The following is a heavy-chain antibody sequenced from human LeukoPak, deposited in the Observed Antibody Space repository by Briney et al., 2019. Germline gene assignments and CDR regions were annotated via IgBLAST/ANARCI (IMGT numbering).Heavy chain of an antibody. D-gene: IGHD6-19*01. CDR1: GFTFSSYE. CDR3: VRDLAVAGVFDY. CDR2: ISSSGSTI. J-gene: IGHJ4*02. V-gene: IGHV3-48*03. Sequence: PGGSLRLSCAASGFTFSSYEMNWVRQAPGKGLEWVSYISSSGSTIKYRDSVKGRFTISRDNAKNSLYLQMNSLRDEDTAVYYCVRDLAVAGVFDYWGQGALVTVSS.